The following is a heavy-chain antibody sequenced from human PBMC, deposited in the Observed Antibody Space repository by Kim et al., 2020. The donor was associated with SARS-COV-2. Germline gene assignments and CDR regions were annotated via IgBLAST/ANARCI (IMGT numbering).Heavy chain of an antibody. J-gene: IGHJ4*02. D-gene: IGHD3-10*01. Sequence: DSVKGRFTISRDNSKNTLFLQMISLRAEDTAVYYCAKHYGSGTYYNPTDYWGQGALVTVSS. CDR3: AKHYGSGTYYNPTDY. V-gene: IGHV3-23*01.